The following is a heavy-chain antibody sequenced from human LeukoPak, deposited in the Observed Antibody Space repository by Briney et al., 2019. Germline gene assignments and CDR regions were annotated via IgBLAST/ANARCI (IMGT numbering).Heavy chain of an antibody. D-gene: IGHD3-10*02. V-gene: IGHV3-23*01. Sequence: GGSLRLSCAASGFTFSSYAMSWVRQAPGKGLEWVSNISDSGSSTYYADSLKGRFTISRDNSKNTLYLQMNSLRAGDTAVHYCAKTGLPGTLFGWFDPWGQGTLVTVSS. CDR1: GFTFSSYA. CDR3: AKTGLPGTLFGWFDP. J-gene: IGHJ5*02. CDR2: ISDSGSST.